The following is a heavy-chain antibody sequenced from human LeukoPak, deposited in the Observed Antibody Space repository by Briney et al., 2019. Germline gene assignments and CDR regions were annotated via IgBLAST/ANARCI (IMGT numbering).Heavy chain of an antibody. V-gene: IGHV3-73*01. CDR3: TRGSYGDYGGHY. Sequence: GGSLRLSCAASGFTFSGSAMHWVRQASGKGLEWVGRIRSKANSYATAYAASVKGRFTISRDDSKNTAYLQMNSLKTEDTAVYYCTRGSYGDYGGHYWGQGTLVTVSS. CDR2: IRSKANSYAT. D-gene: IGHD4-17*01. CDR1: GFTFSGSA. J-gene: IGHJ4*02.